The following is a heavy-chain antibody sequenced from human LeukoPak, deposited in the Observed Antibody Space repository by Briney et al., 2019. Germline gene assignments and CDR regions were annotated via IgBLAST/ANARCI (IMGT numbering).Heavy chain of an antibody. CDR2: INHSGST. CDR1: GGSISSYY. V-gene: IGHV4-34*01. D-gene: IGHD1-26*01. CDR3: ARHPTKWELRLSLDY. Sequence: ASETLSLTCTVSGGSISSYYWSWIRQPPGKGLEWIGEINHSGSTNYNPSLKSRVVISVDTSKNQFSLNMNSVTAADTAVYYCARHPTKWELRLSLDYWGQGTLVTVSS. J-gene: IGHJ4*02.